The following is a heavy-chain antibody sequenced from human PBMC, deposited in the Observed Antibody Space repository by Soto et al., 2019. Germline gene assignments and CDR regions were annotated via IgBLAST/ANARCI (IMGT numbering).Heavy chain of an antibody. CDR3: ARDLEYSSSVWFDP. CDR2: IYYSGST. CDR1: GGSISSYY. Sequence: SETLSLTCTVSGGSISSYYWSWIRQPPGKGLEWIGYIYYSGSTNYNPSLKSRVTISVDTSKNQFSLKLSSVTAADTAVYYCARDLEYSSSVWFDPWGQGTLVTVSS. V-gene: IGHV4-59*01. D-gene: IGHD6-13*01. J-gene: IGHJ5*02.